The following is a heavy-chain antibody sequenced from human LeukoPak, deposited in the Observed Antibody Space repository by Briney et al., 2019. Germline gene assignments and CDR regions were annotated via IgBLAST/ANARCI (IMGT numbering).Heavy chain of an antibody. J-gene: IGHJ4*02. CDR1: GGSVSSGSYY. CDR3: AREGAAAFFDY. CDR2: IYYRGST. Sequence: SETLSLTCTVSGGSVSSGSYYWSWIRQPPGKGLEWIGYIYYRGSTNYNPSLKSRVAISVDTSKNQFSLKLSSVTAADTAVYYCAREGAAAFFDYWGQGTLVTVSS. V-gene: IGHV4-61*01. D-gene: IGHD6-13*01.